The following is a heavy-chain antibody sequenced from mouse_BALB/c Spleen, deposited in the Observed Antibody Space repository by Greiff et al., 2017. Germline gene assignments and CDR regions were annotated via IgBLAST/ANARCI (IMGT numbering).Heavy chain of an antibody. V-gene: IGHV5-6-5*01. CDR1: GFTFSSYA. J-gene: IGHJ1*01. D-gene: IGHD1-1*01. Sequence: EVMLVESGGGLVKPGGSLKLSCAASGFTFSSYAMSWVRQTPEKRLEWVASISSGGSTYYPDSVKGRFTISRDNARNILYLQMSSLRSEDTAMYYCARRTTSPYFDVWGAGTTVTVSS. CDR2: ISSGGST. CDR3: ARRTTSPYFDV.